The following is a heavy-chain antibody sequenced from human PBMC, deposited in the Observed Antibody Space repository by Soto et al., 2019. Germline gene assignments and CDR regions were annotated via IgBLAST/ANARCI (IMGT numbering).Heavy chain of an antibody. CDR1: GGTLSSYA. V-gene: IGHV1-69*13. J-gene: IGHJ6*02. Sequence: ASVKVSCKASGGTLSSYAVSWVRQAPGQGLEWMGGIIPIFGTANYAQKFQGRVTITADESTSTAYMELSSLRSEDTAVYYCASLSGSYPSAYYYGMDVWGQGTTVTVSS. D-gene: IGHD1-26*01. CDR3: ASLSGSYPSAYYYGMDV. CDR2: IIPIFGTA.